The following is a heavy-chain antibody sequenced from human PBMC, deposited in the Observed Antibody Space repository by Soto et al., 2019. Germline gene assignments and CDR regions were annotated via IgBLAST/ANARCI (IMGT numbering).Heavy chain of an antibody. J-gene: IGHJ4*02. V-gene: IGHV6-1*01. D-gene: IGHD3-10*01. CDR1: GDSVSSNTAG. Sequence: QVQLQQSGPGLVKPSQTLSLTCTISGDSVSSNTAGWNWIRQSPSRGLEWLGRTYYRSKWYNDYAVFVKSRITINPDTSKNQFSLQLSSVTPEDTAVYYCARGEEGSGRIFDYWGQGTLVTVSS. CDR3: ARGEEGSGRIFDY. CDR2: TYYRSKWYN.